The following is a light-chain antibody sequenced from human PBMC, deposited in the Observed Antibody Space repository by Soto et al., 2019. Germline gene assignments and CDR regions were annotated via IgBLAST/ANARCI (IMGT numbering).Light chain of an antibody. CDR1: QSISSW. J-gene: IGKJ2*01. CDR3: QQYILMYT. CDR2: KAS. V-gene: IGKV1-5*03. Sequence: DIQMTQSPSTLSASVGDRVTITCRASQSISSWLAWYQQKPGKAPKLLIYKASSLESGVPSRFSGSGSGTEFTLTISSLQPDDFASYYCQQYILMYTFGQGTKLEIK.